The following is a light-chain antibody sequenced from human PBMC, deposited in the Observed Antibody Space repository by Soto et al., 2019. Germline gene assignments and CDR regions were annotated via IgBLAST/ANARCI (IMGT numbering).Light chain of an antibody. Sequence: ERVMTQSPATLSVSPGERATLSCRASQSFSSNLAWYQQKPGQAPRLLIYGASTRATGVPARFSGSGSGTEFTLTISSLQSEDFAVYYCQQYNNWPRTFGQGTRLEIK. CDR3: QQYNNWPRT. CDR2: GAS. J-gene: IGKJ5*01. CDR1: QSFSSN. V-gene: IGKV3-15*01.